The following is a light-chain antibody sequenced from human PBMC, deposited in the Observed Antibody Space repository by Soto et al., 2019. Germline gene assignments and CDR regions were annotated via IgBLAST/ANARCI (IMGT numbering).Light chain of an antibody. CDR1: NNDIGGHNH. V-gene: IGLV2-23*02. CDR3: CSYAGIITWV. CDR2: EVT. Sequence: QSVLTQPASVSGSPGQSITISCTGTNNDIGGHNHVSWYQQHPGNSPKLIIYEVTGRPSGVSNRFSASKSGTTASLTISGLQAEAEADYYCCSYAGIITWVCGGGTKVTVL. J-gene: IGLJ3*02.